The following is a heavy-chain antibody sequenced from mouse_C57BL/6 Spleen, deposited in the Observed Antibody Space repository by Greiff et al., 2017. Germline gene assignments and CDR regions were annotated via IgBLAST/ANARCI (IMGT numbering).Heavy chain of an antibody. CDR1: GFTFSSYT. V-gene: IGHV5-9*01. J-gene: IGHJ3*01. CDR3: ARHGTVDPWFAY. D-gene: IGHD1-1*01. Sequence: SGGGLVKPGGSLKLSCAASGFTFSSYTMSWVRQTPEKRLEWVATISGGGGNTYYPDSVKGRFTISRDNAKNTLYLQMSSLRSEATALYYCARHGTVDPWFAYWGQGTLVTVSA. CDR2: ISGGGGNT.